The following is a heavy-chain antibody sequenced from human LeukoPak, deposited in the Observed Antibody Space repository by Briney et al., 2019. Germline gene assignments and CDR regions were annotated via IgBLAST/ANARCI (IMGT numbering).Heavy chain of an antibody. J-gene: IGHJ4*02. D-gene: IGHD5-12*01. CDR1: GFTFSSYG. CDR3: AKDVPQGGGYDAQNYFDY. Sequence: PGGSLRLSCAASGFTFSSYGMHWVRQTPGKGLEWVAFIRYDGSNKYYADSVKGRFTISRDNSKNTLYLRMNSLRAEDTAVYYCAKDVPQGGGYDAQNYFDYWGQGTLVTVSS. V-gene: IGHV3-30*02. CDR2: IRYDGSNK.